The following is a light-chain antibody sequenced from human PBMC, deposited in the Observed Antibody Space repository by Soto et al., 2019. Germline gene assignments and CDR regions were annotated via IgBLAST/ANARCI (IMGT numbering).Light chain of an antibody. V-gene: IGLV1-40*01. J-gene: IGLJ1*01. CDR3: QSYDSSLSGYV. CDR2: GNS. CDR1: SSNIGAGYD. Sequence: QSVLTQPPSVPGAPGQRVTISCTGSSSNIGAGYDVHWYQQLPGTAPKLLIYGNSNRPSGVPDRFSGSKSGTSASLAITGLQAEDVADYYCQSYDSSLSGYVFGTGTKVTVL.